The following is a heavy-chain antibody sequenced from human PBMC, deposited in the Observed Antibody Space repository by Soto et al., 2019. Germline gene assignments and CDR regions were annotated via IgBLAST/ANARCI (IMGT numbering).Heavy chain of an antibody. J-gene: IGHJ3*02. CDR2: ISGSGGST. Sequence: GGSLRLACAASGFTFSSYAMSWVRQAPGKGLEWVSAISGSGGSTYYADSVKGRFTISRDNSKNTLYLQMNSLRAEDTAVYYCANPQFYSYDPTAAFDIWGQGKMVTVSS. V-gene: IGHV3-23*01. D-gene: IGHD3-22*01. CDR3: ANPQFYSYDPTAAFDI. CDR1: GFTFSSYA.